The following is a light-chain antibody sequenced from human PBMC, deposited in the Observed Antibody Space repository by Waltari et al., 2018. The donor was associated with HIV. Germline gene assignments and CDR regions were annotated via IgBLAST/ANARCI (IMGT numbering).Light chain of an antibody. J-gene: IGKJ1*01. CDR1: QSVSSSY. V-gene: IGKV3-20*01. CDR2: GAS. Sequence: DIVLTQSPGTLSLSPGERATLSCRASQSVSSSYLAWYQQKPGHAPRLLIYGASSRATGIPDRFSGSGSGTDFTLTISRLEPEDFAVYYCQQYGSSPPWTFGQGTKVEIK. CDR3: QQYGSSPPWT.